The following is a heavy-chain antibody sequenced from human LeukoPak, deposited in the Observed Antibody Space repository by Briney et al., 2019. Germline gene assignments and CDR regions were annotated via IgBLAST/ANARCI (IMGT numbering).Heavy chain of an antibody. CDR1: GGSFSGYY. J-gene: IGHJ4*02. CDR3: ARTFVEMATVVTYYFDY. V-gene: IGHV4-34*01. D-gene: IGHD3-22*01. Sequence: TSETPSLTCAVYGGSFSGYYWSWIRQPPGKGLEWIGEINHSGSTNYNPSLKSRVTISVDTSKNQFSLKLSSVTAADTAVYYCARTFVEMATVVTYYFDYWGQGTLVTVSS. CDR2: INHSGST.